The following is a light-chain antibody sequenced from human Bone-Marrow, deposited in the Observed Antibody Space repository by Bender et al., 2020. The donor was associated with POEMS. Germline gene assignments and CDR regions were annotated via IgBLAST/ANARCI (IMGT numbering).Light chain of an antibody. J-gene: IGLJ2*01. CDR2: KDS. Sequence: VLTQPPSVSGTPGQTARITCSGDALPKQYAYWYQQRPGQAPVLVIYKDSERPSGIPERFSGSSSGTTVTLTISGVQAEDEADYYCQSADSSGTYVVFGGGTKLTVL. CDR1: ALPKQY. V-gene: IGLV3-25*03. CDR3: QSADSSGTYVV.